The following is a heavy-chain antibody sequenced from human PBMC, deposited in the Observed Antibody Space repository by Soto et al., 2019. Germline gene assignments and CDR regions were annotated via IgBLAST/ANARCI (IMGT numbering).Heavy chain of an antibody. Sequence: SETLSLTCTVSGGSVSSASYYWSWIRQPPGKGLEWIGYIYYSGSTNYNPSLKSRVTISVDTSKNQFSLKLSSVTAADTAVYYCAGVPQTYYYDSSGFYSPKFYFDYWGQGTLVTVSS. D-gene: IGHD3-22*01. CDR1: GGSVSSASYY. CDR3: AGVPQTYYYDSSGFYSPKFYFDY. V-gene: IGHV4-61*01. CDR2: IYYSGST. J-gene: IGHJ4*02.